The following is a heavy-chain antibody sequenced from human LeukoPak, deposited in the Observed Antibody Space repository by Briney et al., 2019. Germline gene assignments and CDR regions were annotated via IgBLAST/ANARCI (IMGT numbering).Heavy chain of an antibody. CDR3: ARAYYYDSSEDY. CDR1: GFTFSNYW. J-gene: IGHJ4*02. CDR2: IRHDGSEK. Sequence: GGSLRLSRTASGFTFSNYWMSWVRQAPGKGLEWVANIRHDGSEKNYVDSVKGRFTISRDNTKNSLFLQMNSLRAEDTAVYYCARAYYYDSSEDYWGQGTLVTVSS. V-gene: IGHV3-7*01. D-gene: IGHD3-22*01.